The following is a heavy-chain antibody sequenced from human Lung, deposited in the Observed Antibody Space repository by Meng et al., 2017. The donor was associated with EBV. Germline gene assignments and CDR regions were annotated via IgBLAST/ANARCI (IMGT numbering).Heavy chain of an antibody. J-gene: IGHJ4*02. CDR1: GGSISSSNW. V-gene: IGHV4-4*02. CDR3: ARAEITFGGLFVPEPKFDY. D-gene: IGHD3-16*02. CDR2: IYHSGST. Sequence: QGHRPEAAQGLVKPSGTLSLTCAVSGGSISSSNWWSWVRPPPGKGLEWIGEIYHSGSTNYNPSPKSRVTISVDKSKNQFSLKLSSVTAADTAVYYCARAEITFGGLFVPEPKFDYWGQGTLVTVSS.